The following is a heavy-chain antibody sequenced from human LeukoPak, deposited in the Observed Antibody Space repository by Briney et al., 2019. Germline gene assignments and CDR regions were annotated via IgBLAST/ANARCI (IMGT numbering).Heavy chain of an antibody. D-gene: IGHD6-19*01. Sequence: SETLSLTCAVYGGSFSGYYWSWIRQPPGKGLEWIGEINHSGSTTYNPSLKSRVTILVDTSKNHFSLKMSSVSAADTAVHYCARARRYWYSSGRAWFDPWGQGTLVTVSS. CDR3: ARARRYWYSSGRAWFDP. V-gene: IGHV4-34*01. J-gene: IGHJ5*02. CDR1: GGSFSGYY. CDR2: INHSGST.